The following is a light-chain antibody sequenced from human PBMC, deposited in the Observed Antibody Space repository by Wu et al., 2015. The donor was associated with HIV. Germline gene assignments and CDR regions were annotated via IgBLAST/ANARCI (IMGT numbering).Light chain of an antibody. CDR3: QQSINGPLT. V-gene: IGKV3-11*01. Sequence: EIVLTQSPVTLSLSPGERATLSCRASQSVSRSLVWFQQKPGQAPRLLIYDASNRVTGTPPRFSGSGSGTHFTLNISSLEPDDFAIYYCQQSINGPLTFGQGTRL. J-gene: IGKJ5*01. CDR1: QSVSRS. CDR2: DAS.